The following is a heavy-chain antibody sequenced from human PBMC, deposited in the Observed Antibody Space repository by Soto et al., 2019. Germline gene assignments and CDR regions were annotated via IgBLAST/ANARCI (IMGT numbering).Heavy chain of an antibody. CDR1: GFSFENYG. D-gene: IGHD5-18*01. CDR3: VRGNGYTYGPFDN. J-gene: IGHJ4*02. V-gene: IGHV3-33*01. Sequence: QVQLVESGGGVVQPGRSLRLSCAASGFSFENYGMHWVRQDPGKGLEWVAAIWFNGSERKYGDSVKGRFTISRDNSKNTVFLQMSSLSAEDTGVYYCVRGNGYTYGPFDNGGQGTLVTVSS. CDR2: IWFNGSER.